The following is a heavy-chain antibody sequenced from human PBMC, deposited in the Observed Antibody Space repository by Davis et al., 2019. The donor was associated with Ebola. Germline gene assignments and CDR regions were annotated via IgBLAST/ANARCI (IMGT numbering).Heavy chain of an antibody. J-gene: IGHJ4*02. CDR1: GFTISNYA. CDR2: IGSNDGNT. Sequence: PGGSLRLSCEVSGFTISNYAMSWVRQAPGKGLEWVSGIGSNDGNTYYADSLKGRSTISRDNSKNTLYLQMNSLRVEDTAVYYCANKLVPASRWGQGTLVTVSS. V-gene: IGHV3-23*01. CDR3: ANKLVPASR. D-gene: IGHD2-2*01.